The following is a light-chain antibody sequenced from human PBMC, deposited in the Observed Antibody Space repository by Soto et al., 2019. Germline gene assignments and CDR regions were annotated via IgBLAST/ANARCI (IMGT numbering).Light chain of an antibody. CDR2: DAS. CDR3: QQRSNWPPMFT. J-gene: IGKJ2*01. CDR1: QSVSKD. V-gene: IGKV3-11*01. Sequence: EIVLTQSPATLSLSPGERATLSCRATQSVSKDLAWYQQKPGQAPRLVIYDASNRATGVPARFTGCGSGTDFTLTISSLEPEDFAVYYCQQRSNWPPMFTFGQGTKLEIK.